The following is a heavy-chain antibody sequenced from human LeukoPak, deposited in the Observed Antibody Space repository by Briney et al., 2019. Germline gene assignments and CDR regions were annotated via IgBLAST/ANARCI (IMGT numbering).Heavy chain of an antibody. CDR1: GFTFSGSA. D-gene: IGHD3-22*01. Sequence: GGSLRLSCAASGFTFSGSAMHWVREASGEGLEWVGRIRSKANSYATAYAASVKGRFTISRDDSKNTAYLQMNSLKTEDTAVYYCTRQGDCYDSSGYSFYWGQGTLVTVSS. CDR2: IRSKANSYAT. V-gene: IGHV3-73*01. CDR3: TRQGDCYDSSGYSFY. J-gene: IGHJ4*02.